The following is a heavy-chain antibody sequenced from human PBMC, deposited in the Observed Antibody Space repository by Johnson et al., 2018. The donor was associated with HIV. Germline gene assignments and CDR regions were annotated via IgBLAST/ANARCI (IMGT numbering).Heavy chain of an antibody. CDR3: AREQSLIAAQIPDAFDI. J-gene: IGHJ3*02. CDR2: MRYDGRNK. CDR1: GFTFSSYA. V-gene: IGHV3-33*08. D-gene: IGHD6-6*01. Sequence: VQLVESGGGVVQPGRSLRLSCAASGFTFSSYAMHWVRQAPGKGLAWVPFMRYDGRNKYYADSVKGRLTISRDNSKNTLYLQMNSLRAEDTEVYYCAREQSLIAAQIPDAFDIWGQGTMVTVSS.